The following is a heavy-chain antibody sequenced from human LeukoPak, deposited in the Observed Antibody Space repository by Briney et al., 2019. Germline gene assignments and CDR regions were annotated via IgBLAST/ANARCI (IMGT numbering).Heavy chain of an antibody. CDR3: ARDLEPYGGNLGAGDY. V-gene: IGHV1-18*01. J-gene: IGHJ4*02. Sequence: ASVKVSCKASGYTFTSYGISWVRQAPGQGLEWMGWISAYNGNTNYAQKLQGRVTMTTDTPTSTAYMELRSLRSDDTAVYYCARDLEPYGGNLGAGDYWGQGTLVTVSS. D-gene: IGHD4-23*01. CDR2: ISAYNGNT. CDR1: GYTFTSYG.